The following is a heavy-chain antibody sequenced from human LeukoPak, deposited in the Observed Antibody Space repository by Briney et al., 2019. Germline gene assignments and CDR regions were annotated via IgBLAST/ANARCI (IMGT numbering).Heavy chain of an antibody. J-gene: IGHJ6*02. CDR1: GFSFSTSP. Sequence: GGSLRLSCAASGFSFSTSPMHWVRRAPGKGLEFVSSINSNGGNTYYANSVKGRFTISRDNSKNTLYLQMGSLRAEDMAIYYCAREVYGMDVWGRGTTVTVSS. V-gene: IGHV3-64*01. CDR3: AREVYGMDV. CDR2: INSNGGNT.